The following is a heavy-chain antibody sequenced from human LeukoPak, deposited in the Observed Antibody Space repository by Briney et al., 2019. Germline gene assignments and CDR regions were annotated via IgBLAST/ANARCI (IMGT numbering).Heavy chain of an antibody. J-gene: IGHJ6*02. CDR1: GGSISSGSYY. V-gene: IGHV4-61*02. CDR3: ARDEGAGTLYYYYGMDV. Sequence: SETLSLTCTVSGGSISSGSYYWSWIRQPAGKGPEWIGRIYTSGSTNYNPSLKSRVTISVDTSKNQFSLKLSSVTAADTAVYYCARDEGAGTLYYYYGMDVWGQGTTVTVSS. D-gene: IGHD1-1*01. CDR2: IYTSGST.